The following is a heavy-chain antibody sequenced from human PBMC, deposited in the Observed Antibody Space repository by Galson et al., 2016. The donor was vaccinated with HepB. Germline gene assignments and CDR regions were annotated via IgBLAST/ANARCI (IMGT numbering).Heavy chain of an antibody. J-gene: IGHJ2*01. Sequence: GLEWVAVISYDGSNKYYADSVKGRFTISRDNSKNILYLEMNSLRAEDTAVYYCARDGEIRSDDWYFDLWGRGTLVTVSS. CDR3: ARDGEIRSDDWYFDL. CDR2: ISYDGSNK. V-gene: IGHV3-30-3*01. D-gene: IGHD6-6*01.